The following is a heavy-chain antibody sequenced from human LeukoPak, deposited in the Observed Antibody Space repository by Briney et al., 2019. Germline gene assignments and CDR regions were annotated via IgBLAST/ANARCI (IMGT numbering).Heavy chain of an antibody. J-gene: IGHJ4*02. V-gene: IGHV3-30*02. CDR1: GFTYSHNG. CDR2: IRYDGSNK. D-gene: IGHD3-22*01. Sequence: PGGSLRLSCVASGFTYSHNGMHWVRQVPGKGLEWVAFIRYDGSNKYYADSVKGRFTISRDNSKNTLYLQMNSLRAEDTAVYYCAKGYYYDSSGYLDFDYWGQGTLVTVSS. CDR3: AKGYYYDSSGYLDFDY.